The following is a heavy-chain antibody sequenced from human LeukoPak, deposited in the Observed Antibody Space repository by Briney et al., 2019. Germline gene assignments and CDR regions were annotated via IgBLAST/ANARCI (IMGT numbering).Heavy chain of an antibody. CDR2: ISSSSSTI. V-gene: IGHV3-48*01. CDR1: GFTFSSYS. CDR3: ASSPNYYDSSGYY. J-gene: IGHJ4*02. D-gene: IGHD3-22*01. Sequence: GGSLRLSCAASGFTFSSYSMNWVRQAPGKGLEWVSYISSSSSTIYYADSVKGRFTISRDNAKNSLYLQMNSLRAEDTAVYYCASSPNYYDSSGYYWGQGTLVTVSS.